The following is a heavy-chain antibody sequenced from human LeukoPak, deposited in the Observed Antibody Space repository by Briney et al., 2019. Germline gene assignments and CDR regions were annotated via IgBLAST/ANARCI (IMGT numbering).Heavy chain of an antibody. CDR2: ISAYNGNT. CDR1: GYTFTIYG. V-gene: IGHV1-18*01. J-gene: IGHJ4*02. D-gene: IGHD2-2*01. CDR3: ARAGGSSTGGDY. Sequence: AAVTVSFKASGYTFTIYGISWVRQAPGQGREWMGWISAYNGNTNYAQKLQGRVTVTTDTSTSTAYMELRSLRSDDTAVYYCARAGGSSTGGDYWGQGTLVTVSS.